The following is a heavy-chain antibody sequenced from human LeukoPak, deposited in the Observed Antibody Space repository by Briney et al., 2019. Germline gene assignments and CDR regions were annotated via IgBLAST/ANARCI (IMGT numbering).Heavy chain of an antibody. J-gene: IGHJ4*02. CDR1: GYTFTGYY. Sequence: GASVKVSCKASGYTFTGYYMHWVRQAPGQGLEWMGWINPNSGGTNYAQNFQGRVTLTRDTSITTAYMDLSRLTSDDTAVYYCARGHYYADGRYPLHYWGQGTLVIVSS. CDR2: INPNSGGT. V-gene: IGHV1-2*02. D-gene: IGHD3-22*01. CDR3: ARGHYYADGRYPLHY.